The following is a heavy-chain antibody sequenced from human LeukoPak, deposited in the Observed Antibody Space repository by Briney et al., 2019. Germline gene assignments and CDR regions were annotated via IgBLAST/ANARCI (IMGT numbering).Heavy chain of an antibody. CDR2: ISSSSTYI. CDR1: GFTFSTYY. CDR3: ARTTEGGYTYDYFYYYYMGV. D-gene: IGHD5-18*01. Sequence: GGSLRPSCAASGFTFSTYYMNWVRQAPGKGLEWVSSISSSSTYIYYADSVKGRFTSARDNAKNSLYLQMSSRRAEDTAVYYCARTTEGGYTYDYFYYYYMGVWGKGATVTISS. V-gene: IGHV3-21*01. J-gene: IGHJ6*03.